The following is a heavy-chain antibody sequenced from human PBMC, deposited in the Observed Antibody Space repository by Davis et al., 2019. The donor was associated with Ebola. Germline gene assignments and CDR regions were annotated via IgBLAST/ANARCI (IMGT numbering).Heavy chain of an antibody. CDR3: ARESGDYVPPDYYYYYGMDV. CDR1: GYTFTSYA. CDR2: INAGNGNT. Sequence: SVKVSCKASGYTFTSYAMHWVRQAPGQRLEWMGWINAGNGNTKYSQKFQGRVTITRDTSASTAYMELSSLRSEDTAVYYCARESGDYVPPDYYYYYGMDVWGQGTTVTVSS. D-gene: IGHD4-17*01. V-gene: IGHV1-3*01. J-gene: IGHJ6*02.